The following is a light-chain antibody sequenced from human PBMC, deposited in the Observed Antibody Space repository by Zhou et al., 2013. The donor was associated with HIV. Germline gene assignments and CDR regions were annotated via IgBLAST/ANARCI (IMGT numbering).Light chain of an antibody. Sequence: EIVLTQSPGTLSLSPGERATLSCRASQSISRNYLAWYQQKPGQAPRLLIYDASSRATGIPDRFSGSGSGTHFTLTISSLEPEDFAVYYCQQYGDLPRTFGQGTKVEIK. J-gene: IGKJ1*01. CDR2: DAS. CDR3: QQYGDLPRT. V-gene: IGKV3-20*01. CDR1: QSISRNY.